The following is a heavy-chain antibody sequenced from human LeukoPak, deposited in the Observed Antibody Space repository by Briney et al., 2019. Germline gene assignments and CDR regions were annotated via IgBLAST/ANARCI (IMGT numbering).Heavy chain of an antibody. Sequence: SETLSLTCAVYGGSFSGYYWSWLRQPPGKGLEWIGEINHSGSTNYNPSLKSRVTISVDTSKNQFSLKLSSVTAADTAVYYCARGKNYDILTGYSTTPFDYWGQGTLVTVSS. V-gene: IGHV4-34*01. D-gene: IGHD3-9*01. CDR2: INHSGST. J-gene: IGHJ4*02. CDR1: GGSFSGYY. CDR3: ARGKNYDILTGYSTTPFDY.